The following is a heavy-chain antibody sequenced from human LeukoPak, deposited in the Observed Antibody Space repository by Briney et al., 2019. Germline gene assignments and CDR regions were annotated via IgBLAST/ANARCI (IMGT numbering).Heavy chain of an antibody. D-gene: IGHD5-12*01. V-gene: IGHV4-31*01. CDR2: IYYTRST. J-gene: IGHJ5*02. CDR3: ARSYSGYAIA. CDR1: GGSIRSNSYY. Sequence: SETLSLTCTVSGGSIRSNSYYWSWIRQRPGKGLEWIGYIYYTRSTYYNRSLMSQVTKAVDTSSNQFSLPVTSVSAADTALYYCARSYSGYAIAWGQGALVTVSS.